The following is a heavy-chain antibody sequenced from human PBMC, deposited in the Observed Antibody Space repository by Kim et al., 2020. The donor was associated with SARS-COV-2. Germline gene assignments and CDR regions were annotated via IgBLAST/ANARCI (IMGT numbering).Heavy chain of an antibody. CDR2: IRTDGSIT. J-gene: IGHJ4*02. V-gene: IGHV3-74*01. CDR1: GFTFSSSW. Sequence: GGSLRLSCAASGFTFSSSWMHWVRQAPGKGLVWVARIRTDGSITNYADSVKGRFTISRDNAKNTLYPQMNSLRAEDTAVYYCARVGTLKATAGSKLHYFDYWGQGTQVTVSS. CDR3: ARVGTLKATAGSKLHYFDY. D-gene: IGHD6-13*01.